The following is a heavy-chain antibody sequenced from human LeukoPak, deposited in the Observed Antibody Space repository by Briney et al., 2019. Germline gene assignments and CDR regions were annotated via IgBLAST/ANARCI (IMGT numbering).Heavy chain of an antibody. V-gene: IGHV3-48*01. CDR1: GFTFSSYS. Sequence: GGSLRLSCAASGFTFSSYSMNWVRQAPGKGLEWVSYISSSSSTIYYADSVKGRFTISRDNAKNSLYLQMNSLRAEDTAVYYCARQNDFWSGYLFDYWGQGTLVTVSS. CDR2: ISSSSSTI. D-gene: IGHD3-3*01. J-gene: IGHJ4*02. CDR3: ARQNDFWSGYLFDY.